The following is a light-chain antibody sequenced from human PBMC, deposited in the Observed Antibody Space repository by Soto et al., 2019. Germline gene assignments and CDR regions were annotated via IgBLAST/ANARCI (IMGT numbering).Light chain of an antibody. J-gene: IGKJ1*01. CDR3: QQYNTYSPT. CDR1: QSISTS. V-gene: IGKV1-5*03. Sequence: DTQMTQSPSTLSASVGDRVTITCRASQSISTSMAWYQQRPGTAPKLLIYKTSTLESGVPSRFSGSGSGTEFPLTISSLQPDDFATYYCQQYNTYSPTFGQGTKVEVK. CDR2: KTS.